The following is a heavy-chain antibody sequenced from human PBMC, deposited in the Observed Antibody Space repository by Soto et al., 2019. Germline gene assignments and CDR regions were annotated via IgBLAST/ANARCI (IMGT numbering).Heavy chain of an antibody. J-gene: IGHJ4*02. CDR3: ATMIPSYCDSTCYSEGVWIDH. Sequence: SQSRSLTCTVSGGSISSYYWNWIRPPPGEGLESIGYGHPQGFTSYNPFLKSRVTISVDPSKTQSYLSLKSVTAADTAVYYCATMIPSYCDSTCYSEGVWIDHWGQGTLVTVSS. CDR2: GHPQGFT. CDR1: GGSISSYY. V-gene: IGHV4-59*01. D-gene: IGHD2-15*01.